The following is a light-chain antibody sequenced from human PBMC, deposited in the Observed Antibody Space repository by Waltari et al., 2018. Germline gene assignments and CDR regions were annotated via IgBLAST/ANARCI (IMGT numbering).Light chain of an antibody. CDR2: GAS. CDR3: HQYGSSPPVT. V-gene: IGKV3-20*01. CDR1: QRVSSSY. Sequence: EIVLTQSPGTLSLSPGERATLSCRASQRVSSSYLAWYQQNPGQAPRLLIYGASSRATGIPDRFSGSGSGTDFSLTISRLEPEDFAVYYCHQYGSSPPVTFGQGTKLEIK. J-gene: IGKJ2*01.